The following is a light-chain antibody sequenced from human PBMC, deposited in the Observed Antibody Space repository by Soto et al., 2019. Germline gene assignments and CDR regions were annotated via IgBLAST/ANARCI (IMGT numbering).Light chain of an antibody. J-gene: IGKJ4*01. CDR2: EAS. Sequence: EIVFTQSPATLSLSPGERATLSCRASQSVRSLLAWFQQKPGQAPRLLMYEASNRATGTPARFSGAGSGTDCTLTISSLESEDFAVYYCQQRSEWPLTFGGGTKVDIK. V-gene: IGKV3-11*01. CDR3: QQRSEWPLT. CDR1: QSVRSL.